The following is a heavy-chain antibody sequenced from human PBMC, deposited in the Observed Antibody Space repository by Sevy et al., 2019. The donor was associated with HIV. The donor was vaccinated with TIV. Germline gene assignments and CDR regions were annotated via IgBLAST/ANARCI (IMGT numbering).Heavy chain of an antibody. D-gene: IGHD6-19*01. J-gene: IGHJ3*02. Sequence: ASVKVSCKASGYTFKGYYIHWVRQAPGQGLEWMGWINPNTGGTNSAQKFQDRVTMTRDASISTAYMELRGLRSDDTSVYYCVLVCRITVADGFDIWGQGTMVTVSS. CDR3: VLVCRITVADGFDI. CDR1: GYTFKGYY. V-gene: IGHV1-2*02. CDR2: INPNTGGT.